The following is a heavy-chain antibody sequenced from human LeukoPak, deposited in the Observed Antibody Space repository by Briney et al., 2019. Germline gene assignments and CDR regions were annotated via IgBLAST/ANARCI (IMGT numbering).Heavy chain of an antibody. Sequence: ASVKVSCKASGYTFTSYDINWVRQATGQGLEWMGWMNPNSGNTGYAQEFQGRVTMTRNTSISTAYMELSSLRSEDTAVYYCASGYDYYYYYGMDVWGQGTTVTVSS. CDR2: MNPNSGNT. J-gene: IGHJ6*02. CDR1: GYTFTSYD. CDR3: ASGYDYYYYYGMDV. D-gene: IGHD4-17*01. V-gene: IGHV1-8*01.